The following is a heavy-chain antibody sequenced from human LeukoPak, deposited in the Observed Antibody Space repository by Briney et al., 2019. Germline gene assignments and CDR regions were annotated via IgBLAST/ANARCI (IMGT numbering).Heavy chain of an antibody. CDR1: GFTFNTYW. V-gene: IGHV3-7*01. Sequence: GGSLRLSCAASGFTFNTYWMSWVRQAPGKVLEWVANINEDGSEKYYVDSVKGRFTISRDNAKNSLYLQMNSLRAEDTAVYYCARDAEYSGYDAFDVWGQGTMVTVSS. CDR2: INEDGSEK. J-gene: IGHJ3*01. D-gene: IGHD5-12*01. CDR3: ARDAEYSGYDAFDV.